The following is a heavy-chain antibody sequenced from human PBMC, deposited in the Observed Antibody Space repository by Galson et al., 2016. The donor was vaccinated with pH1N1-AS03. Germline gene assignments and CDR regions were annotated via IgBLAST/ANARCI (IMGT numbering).Heavy chain of an antibody. Sequence: QSGAEVKKPGDSLKISCKSSGYGFNGYWTGWVRQMPGKGLEWMGIIFPGDPDTRYSPSFQGQVTISADKSTRTTYLQWRSLKASDTAIYYCARPAHYDSSGRDALDVWGQGTMLIVSS. CDR3: ARPAHYDSSGRDALDV. V-gene: IGHV5-51*03. CDR1: GYGFNGYW. CDR2: IFPGDPDT. D-gene: IGHD3-22*01. J-gene: IGHJ3*01.